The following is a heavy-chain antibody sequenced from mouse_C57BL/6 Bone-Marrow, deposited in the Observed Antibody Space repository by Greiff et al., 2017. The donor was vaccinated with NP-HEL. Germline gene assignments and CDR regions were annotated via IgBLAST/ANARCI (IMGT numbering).Heavy chain of an antibody. CDR3: ARSPSYDGYYPYYFDY. V-gene: IGHV3-1*01. CDR2: ISYSGST. CDR1: GYSITSGYD. J-gene: IGHJ2*01. D-gene: IGHD2-3*01. Sequence: DVKLQESGPGMVKPSQSLSLTCTVTGYSITSGYDWHWIRHFPGNKLEWMGYISYSGSTNSNPSPQSRISITHDTSKNHFFLNLKSVTTEDTATYYCARSPSYDGYYPYYFDYWGQGTTLTVSS.